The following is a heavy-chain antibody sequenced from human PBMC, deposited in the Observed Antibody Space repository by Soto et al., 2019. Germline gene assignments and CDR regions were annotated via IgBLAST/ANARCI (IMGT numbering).Heavy chain of an antibody. Sequence: QVQLQESGPGLVRASETLSLTCTVSGGSISGYYWTWIRQPAGKGLEWIGRIYSSGTTKYNPSLKSRVTMSLDTSKNQCSLSLSSVTATDTAVYYCARGQRFSDWFDPWGPGTLVTVSS. CDR2: IYSSGTT. V-gene: IGHV4-4*07. CDR1: GGSISGYY. D-gene: IGHD3-3*01. J-gene: IGHJ5*02. CDR3: ARGQRFSDWFDP.